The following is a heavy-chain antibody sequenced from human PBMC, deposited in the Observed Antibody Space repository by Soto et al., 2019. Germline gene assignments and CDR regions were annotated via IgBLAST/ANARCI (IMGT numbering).Heavy chain of an antibody. CDR2: ISNSGGAI. Sequence: QVQLVESGGGLVKPGGSLRLSCTASGFTFGDYYMRWIRQAPGKGLECVSYISNSGGAIHYADSVKGRFTISRDNAKNSLYLQMNSLRAEDTDVYYCVRGHTYALYWGQGALVTVSS. V-gene: IGHV3-11*01. J-gene: IGHJ4*02. CDR1: GFTFGDYY. CDR3: VRGHTYALY. D-gene: IGHD2-2*01.